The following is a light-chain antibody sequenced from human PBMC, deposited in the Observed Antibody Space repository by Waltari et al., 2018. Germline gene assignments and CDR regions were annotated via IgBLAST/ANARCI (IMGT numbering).Light chain of an antibody. J-gene: IGKJ4*01. CDR2: RVS. Sequence: DVVMTQSPLSLPVTLGQPVSISCRSSQSLVHRDGSTYLNWFHQRPGQSPRRLIYRVSNRDSGVPDRFSGSGSGSDFTLLISRVEAEDVGVYFCMQGTHWPPSFGGGTKVEIK. V-gene: IGKV2-30*02. CDR3: MQGTHWPPS. CDR1: QSLVHRDGSTY.